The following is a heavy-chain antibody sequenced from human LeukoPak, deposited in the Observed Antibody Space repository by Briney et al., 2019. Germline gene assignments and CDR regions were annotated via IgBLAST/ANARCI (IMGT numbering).Heavy chain of an antibody. CDR3: APTAIKALTDY. CDR1: RFTFSSYS. J-gene: IGHJ4*02. V-gene: IGHV3-21*01. Sequence: GGSLRLSCAASRFTFSSYSMNWVRQAPGKGLEGVSSISSSSSYIYYADSVKGRFTISRDNAKNSLYLQMNSLRAEDTAVYYCAPTAIKALTDYWGQGTLVTVSS. D-gene: IGHD1-1*01. CDR2: ISSSSSYI.